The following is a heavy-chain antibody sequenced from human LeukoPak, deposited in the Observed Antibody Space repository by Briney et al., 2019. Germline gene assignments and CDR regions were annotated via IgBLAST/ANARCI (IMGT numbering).Heavy chain of an antibody. Sequence: GGSLRLSCAASGFTFNTHAKHWVRQTPGKGLQWVAVISYDGTNKYYADSVKGRFTISRDNSKNTMYLQMNSLSAEDTAVYYCAKDPGYYDSTAYIFEYWGQGTLVTVSS. J-gene: IGHJ4*02. D-gene: IGHD3-22*01. CDR1: GFTFNTHA. CDR2: ISYDGTNK. V-gene: IGHV3-30*18. CDR3: AKDPGYYDSTAYIFEY.